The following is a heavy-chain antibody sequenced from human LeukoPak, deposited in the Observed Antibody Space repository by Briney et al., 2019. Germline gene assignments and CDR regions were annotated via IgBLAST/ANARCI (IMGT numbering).Heavy chain of an antibody. CDR3: AKYMAVVVVAATLHY. Sequence: GGSLRLSCAASGFTFSSYAMSWVRQAPGKGLEWVSAISGSGGSTYYADSVKGRFTISRDNSKSTLYLQMNSLRAEDTAVYYCAKYMAVVVVAATLHYWGQGTLVTVSS. CDR2: ISGSGGST. J-gene: IGHJ4*02. CDR1: GFTFSSYA. D-gene: IGHD2-15*01. V-gene: IGHV3-23*01.